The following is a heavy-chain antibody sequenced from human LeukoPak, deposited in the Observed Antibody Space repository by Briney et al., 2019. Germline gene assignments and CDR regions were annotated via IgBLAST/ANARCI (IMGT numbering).Heavy chain of an antibody. D-gene: IGHD2-2*01. CDR2: FDPEDGET. V-gene: IGHV1-24*01. CDR1: GYTLTELS. CDR3: ARVSAVPAAPFDP. Sequence: ASVKVSCKVSGYTLTELSMHWVRQAPGKGLEWMGGFDPEDGETIYAQKFQGRVTMTTDTSTSTAYMELRSLRSDDTAVYYCARVSAVPAAPFDPWGQGTLVTVSS. J-gene: IGHJ5*02.